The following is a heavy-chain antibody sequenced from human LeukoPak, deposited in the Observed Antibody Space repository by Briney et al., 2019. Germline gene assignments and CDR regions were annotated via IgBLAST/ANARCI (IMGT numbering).Heavy chain of an antibody. D-gene: IGHD1-26*01. J-gene: IGHJ4*02. Sequence: ASVTVSCKASGYTFTSYGISWVRPAPGQGLEWMGWISAYNGNTNYAQKLQGRVTMTTDTSTSTAYMELRSLRSDDTAVYYCARWVGATTPLIPTFDYWGQGTLVTVSS. CDR2: ISAYNGNT. CDR1: GYTFTSYG. CDR3: ARWVGATTPLIPTFDY. V-gene: IGHV1-18*01.